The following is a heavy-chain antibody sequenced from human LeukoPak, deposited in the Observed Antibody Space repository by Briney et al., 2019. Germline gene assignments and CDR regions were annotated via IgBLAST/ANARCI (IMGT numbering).Heavy chain of an antibody. J-gene: IGHJ4*02. CDR2: LYSGGNT. Sequence: GGSLRLSCAASGFTVRTNYMSWVRQAPGKGLEWVSVLYSGGNTYYADSVKGRFTISRDDSKNTLYLQMSSLRVEDTAVYYCARVGSGDIYGYGDYWGQGTLVTVSS. CDR1: GFTVRTNY. D-gene: IGHD5-18*01. CDR3: ARVGSGDIYGYGDY. V-gene: IGHV3-66*01.